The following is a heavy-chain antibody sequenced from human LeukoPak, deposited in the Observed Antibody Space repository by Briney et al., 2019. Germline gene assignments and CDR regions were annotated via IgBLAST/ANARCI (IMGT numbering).Heavy chain of an antibody. J-gene: IGHJ4*02. D-gene: IGHD3-22*01. CDR2: MYLSGTT. Sequence: SETLSLTCAVSGSSIINSNWWSWVRQPPGKGLEWIGEMYLSGTTHSNPSVKSRVTISIDKSKNQFFLNLSSVTAADTAVYYCAGLVGRYSSGLYYYYFDYWGQGTLVTVSS. CDR1: GSSIINSNW. V-gene: IGHV4-4*02. CDR3: AGLVGRYSSGLYYYYFDY.